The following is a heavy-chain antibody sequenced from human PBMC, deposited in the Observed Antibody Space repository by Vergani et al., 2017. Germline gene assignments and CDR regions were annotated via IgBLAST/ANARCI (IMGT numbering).Heavy chain of an antibody. CDR2: IYWDDDK. CDR3: AHSSSGRDGYLCPTEYFQH. Sequence: QITLKESGPTLVKPTQTLTLTCTFSGFSLSTSGVGVGWIRQPPGKALEWLALIYWDDDKRYSPSLKSRLTITKDTSKNQVVLTMTNMDPVDTATYYCAHSSSGRDGYLCPTEYFQHWGQGTLVTVSS. J-gene: IGHJ1*01. D-gene: IGHD2-21*02. V-gene: IGHV2-5*02. CDR1: GFSLSTSGVG.